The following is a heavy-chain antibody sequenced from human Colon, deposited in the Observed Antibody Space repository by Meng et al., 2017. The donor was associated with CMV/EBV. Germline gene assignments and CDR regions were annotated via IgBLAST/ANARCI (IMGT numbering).Heavy chain of an antibody. J-gene: IGHJ4*02. V-gene: IGHV4-59*01. CDR1: GDSIRGFY. Sequence: SETLSLTCTVSGDSIRGFYWNWIRQSPGKGLEWIGYVYNSESNNYNPSLKSRVTISGDTSKNQISLRLTSVTAADTAVYFCARDPAGRVMHNARGYFDSWGQGTLVTVSS. CDR2: VYNSESN. CDR3: ARDPAGRVMHNARGYFDS. D-gene: IGHD2-8*01.